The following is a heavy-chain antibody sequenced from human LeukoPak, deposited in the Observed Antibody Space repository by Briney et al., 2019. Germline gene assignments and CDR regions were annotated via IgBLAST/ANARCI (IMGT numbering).Heavy chain of an antibody. CDR2: INHSGST. CDR3: ARLFTRGGDRRIDY. J-gene: IGHJ4*02. Sequence: PSETLSLTCAVSGGSFTPYYYNWIRQPPGKGLEWIGEINHSGSTNYNPSLKSRVTISVDTSKNQFSLKLSSVTAADTAVYYCARLFTRGGDRRIDYWGQGTLVTVSS. D-gene: IGHD2-21*02. CDR1: GGSFTPYY. V-gene: IGHV4-34*01.